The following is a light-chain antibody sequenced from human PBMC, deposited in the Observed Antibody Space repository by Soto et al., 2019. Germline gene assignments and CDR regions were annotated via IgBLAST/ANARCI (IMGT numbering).Light chain of an antibody. J-gene: IGKJ1*01. V-gene: IGKV3-20*01. Sequence: IVLTQSPGTLSLSPGERPTISCRASQSVSNNYLAWYQQKPGQAPRLLIYGASNRATGIPDRLSGSGSGTDFTLTISRLEPEDFAVYYCQQYGSSGTFGQGTKVDI. CDR1: QSVSNNY. CDR2: GAS. CDR3: QQYGSSGT.